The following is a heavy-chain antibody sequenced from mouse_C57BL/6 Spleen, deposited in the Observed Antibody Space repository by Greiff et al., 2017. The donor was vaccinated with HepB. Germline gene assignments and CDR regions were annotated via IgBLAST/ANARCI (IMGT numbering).Heavy chain of an antibody. V-gene: IGHV5-4*01. CDR2: ISDGGSYT. Sequence: EVKLMESGGGLVKPGGSLKLSCAASGFTFSSYAMSWVRQTPEKRLEWVATISDGGSYTYYPDNVKGRFTISRDNAKNNLYLQMSHLKSEDTAMYYCARDCDYGSSYGYFDVWGTGTTVTVSS. D-gene: IGHD1-1*01. CDR3: ARDCDYGSSYGYFDV. J-gene: IGHJ1*03. CDR1: GFTFSSYA.